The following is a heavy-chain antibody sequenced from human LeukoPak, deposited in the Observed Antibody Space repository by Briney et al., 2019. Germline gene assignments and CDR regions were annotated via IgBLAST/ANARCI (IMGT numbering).Heavy chain of an antibody. V-gene: IGHV1-46*01. CDR3: ARDQIQVWYMVGRFDS. CDR2: ITPNNGRP. Sequence: ASVKVSCKTSGYTFTTYYIHWIRQAPGQGLEWMAVITPNNGRPTYAQKSQGRVTVTMDTSSSTVYMELSNLGSDDTAIYYCARDQIQVWYMVGRFDSWGQGTLVSVSS. CDR1: GYTFTTYY. J-gene: IGHJ4*02. D-gene: IGHD5-18*01.